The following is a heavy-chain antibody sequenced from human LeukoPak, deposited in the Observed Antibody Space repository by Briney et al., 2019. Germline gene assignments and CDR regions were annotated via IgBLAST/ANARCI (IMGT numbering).Heavy chain of an antibody. CDR3: TSEGHSI. CDR1: GFTLSSNY. Sequence: GGSLRLSCAASGFTLSSNYMSWVRQASGKGLEWVSHIGSNNRTIYYADSVRGRFNISRHNAKKSLYLQMNSLRAADTAIYYSTSEGHSIWGKGTLVAVTS. J-gene: IGHJ4*02. V-gene: IGHV3-48*01. CDR2: IGSNNRTI.